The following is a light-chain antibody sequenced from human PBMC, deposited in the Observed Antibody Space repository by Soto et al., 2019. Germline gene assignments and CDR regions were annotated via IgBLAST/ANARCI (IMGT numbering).Light chain of an antibody. J-gene: IGKJ1*01. CDR2: GAS. CDR1: QSVYNN. Sequence: EIVMTQSPATLSVSPGERATLSCRASQSVYNNLAWYQQKPGHAPRLLIYGASTRATGIPDRFSGSGSGTDFTLTISSLQPEDFATYYCQQSYSTPWTFGQGTKVDIK. V-gene: IGKV3-15*01. CDR3: QQSYSTPWT.